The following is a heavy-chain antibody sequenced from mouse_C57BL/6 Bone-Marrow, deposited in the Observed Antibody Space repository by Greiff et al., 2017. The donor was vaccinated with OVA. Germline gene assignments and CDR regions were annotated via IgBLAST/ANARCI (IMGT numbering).Heavy chain of an antibody. Sequence: VQLQQSGAELVKPGASVKISCKASSYAFSSYWMNWVKQRPGKGLEWIGQIYPGDGDTNYNGKFKGKATLTADKSSSTAYMQLSSLTSEDSAVYFCARGEEDSSDRFAYWGQGTLVTVSA. D-gene: IGHD3-2*02. CDR2: IYPGDGDT. J-gene: IGHJ3*01. CDR1: SYAFSSYW. V-gene: IGHV1-80*01. CDR3: ARGEEDSSDRFAY.